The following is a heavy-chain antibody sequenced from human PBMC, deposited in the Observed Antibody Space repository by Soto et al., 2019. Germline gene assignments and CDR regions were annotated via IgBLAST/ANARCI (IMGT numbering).Heavy chain of an antibody. CDR1: GYTFTSYY. CDR3: ASDYYGSGSYPAPLDY. V-gene: IGHV1-46*03. J-gene: IGHJ4*02. CDR2: INPSGGST. Sequence: ASVKVSCKASGYTFTSYYMHWVRQAPGQGLEWMGIINPSGGSTSYAQKFQGRVTMTRDTSTSTVYMELSSLRSEDTAVYYCASDYYGSGSYPAPLDYWGQGTLVTVSS. D-gene: IGHD3-10*01.